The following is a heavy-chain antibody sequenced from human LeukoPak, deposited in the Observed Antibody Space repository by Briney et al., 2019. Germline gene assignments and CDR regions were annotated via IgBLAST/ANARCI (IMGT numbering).Heavy chain of an antibody. J-gene: IGHJ4*02. CDR1: GYSISSGYY. D-gene: IGHD4-17*01. Sequence: SETLSLTCTVSGYSISSGYYWGWIRQPPGKGLEWIGSIYHSGSTYYNPSLKSRVTISVDTSKNQFSLKLSSVTAADTAVYYCARDRGGDYDSYFDYWGQGTLVTVSS. CDR2: IYHSGST. V-gene: IGHV4-38-2*02. CDR3: ARDRGGDYDSYFDY.